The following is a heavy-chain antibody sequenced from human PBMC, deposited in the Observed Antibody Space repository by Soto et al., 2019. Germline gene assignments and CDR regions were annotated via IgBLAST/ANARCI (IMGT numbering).Heavy chain of an antibody. CDR3: AKDTQFSF. CDR2: ISWNSGSI. V-gene: IGHV3-9*01. Sequence: DVQLVESGGGLVQPGRSLRLSCAASGFTFDDYAMHWVRQAPGKGLEWVSGISWNSGSIGYADSVKGRFTISRDNAKNSLYLQMNSLRAEDTALYYCAKDTQFSFWGQGTLVTVSS. CDR1: GFTFDDYA. J-gene: IGHJ4*02.